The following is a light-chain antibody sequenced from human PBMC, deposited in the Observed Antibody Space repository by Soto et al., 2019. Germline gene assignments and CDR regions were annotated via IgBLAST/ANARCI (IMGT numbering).Light chain of an antibody. V-gene: IGKV1-33*01. Sequence: DLQMPQSPSYLSASVGDRVTITCQASQDISNYLNWYQQKPGKAPKLLIYDASNLERGVPSRFRGSASGTDFTFTISSLQPEDIATYYCQQYDNLPYTFGQGTKMEIK. CDR2: DAS. J-gene: IGKJ2*01. CDR3: QQYDNLPYT. CDR1: QDISNY.